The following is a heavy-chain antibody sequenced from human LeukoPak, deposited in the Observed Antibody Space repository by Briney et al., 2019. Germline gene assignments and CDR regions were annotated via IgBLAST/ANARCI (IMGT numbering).Heavy chain of an antibody. V-gene: IGHV3-74*01. D-gene: IGHD3-22*01. CDR1: GFTFSNYW. CDR2: INSDGGSA. J-gene: IGHJ5*02. CDR3: GASSGPNWFDP. Sequence: GGSLRLSCAASGFTFSNYWMNWVRHAPGKGLVWVSRINSDGGSASYADSVKGRFTISRDNAKNTLYLQMNSLRVEDTAVYYCGASSGPNWFDPWGQGTLVTVSS.